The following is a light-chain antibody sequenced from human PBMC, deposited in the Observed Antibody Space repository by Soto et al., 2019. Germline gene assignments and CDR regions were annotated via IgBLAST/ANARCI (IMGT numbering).Light chain of an antibody. J-gene: IGKJ3*01. CDR2: DAS. Sequence: EIVLTQSPATLSLSPGERATLSCRASQSVSSYLAWYQQKPGQAPRLLIYDASNRATGIPARFTGSGSGTDFTLNISSLEPEDFAVYYCQQRSNWPPFTFGPGTKVDI. CDR1: QSVSSY. CDR3: QQRSNWPPFT. V-gene: IGKV3-11*01.